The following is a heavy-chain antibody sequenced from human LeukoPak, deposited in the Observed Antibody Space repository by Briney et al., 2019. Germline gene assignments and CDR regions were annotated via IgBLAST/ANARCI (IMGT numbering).Heavy chain of an antibody. CDR1: GGSISSSSYY. Sequence: SETLSLTCTVSGGSISSSSYYWGWIRQPPGKGLEWIGSIYHSGSTYYNPSLKSRVTISVDTSKNQFSLKLSSVTAADTAVYYCARVQAYYFDYWGQGTLVTVSS. CDR2: IYHSGST. D-gene: IGHD4-11*01. V-gene: IGHV4-39*07. J-gene: IGHJ4*02. CDR3: ARVQAYYFDY.